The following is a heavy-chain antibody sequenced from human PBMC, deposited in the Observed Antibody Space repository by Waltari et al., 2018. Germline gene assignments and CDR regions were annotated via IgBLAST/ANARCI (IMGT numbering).Heavy chain of an antibody. D-gene: IGHD1-26*01. J-gene: IGHJ4*01. Sequence: EVQLMQSGAELKKPGESLKISCKVSGYTFANYWIGWVRQLPGKGMEWLGILSPSAFNTRYSPSFEGQVTISVDKSINPAYLHWASLEASDTAIYYCARRRSVTGAPFDSWGQGTLVTVSS. CDR2: LSPSAFNT. CDR1: GYTFANYW. CDR3: ARRRSVTGAPFDS. V-gene: IGHV5-51*01.